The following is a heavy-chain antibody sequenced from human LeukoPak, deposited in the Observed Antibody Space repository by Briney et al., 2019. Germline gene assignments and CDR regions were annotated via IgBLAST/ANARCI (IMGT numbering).Heavy chain of an antibody. CDR1: GYTFTSYD. CDR2: MNPNSGNT. J-gene: IGHJ6*03. D-gene: IGHD6-6*01. CDR3: ARAVAARSFFSVRRIYMDV. Sequence: GASVKVSCKASGYTFTSYDINWVRQATGQGLEWMGWMNPNSGNTGYAQKFQGRVTMTRNTSITTAYMKLSSLRSEDTAVYYCARAVAARSFFSVRRIYMDVWGKGTTVTVSS. V-gene: IGHV1-8*01.